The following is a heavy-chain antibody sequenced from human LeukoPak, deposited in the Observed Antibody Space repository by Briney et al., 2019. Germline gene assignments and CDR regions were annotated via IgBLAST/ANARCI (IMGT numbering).Heavy chain of an antibody. CDR3: ARDFLLESEGLFDY. Sequence: SETLSLTCTVSGGSISSYDWRWIRQPARKGLEWIGRFYISEITNYNPSLKSRVTMSVDTSKNEFSLRLNSVTAADTAVYYCARDFLLESEGLFDYWGQGTLVTVCS. J-gene: IGHJ4*02. CDR1: GGSISSYD. CDR2: FYISEIT. V-gene: IGHV4-4*07. D-gene: IGHD2/OR15-2a*01.